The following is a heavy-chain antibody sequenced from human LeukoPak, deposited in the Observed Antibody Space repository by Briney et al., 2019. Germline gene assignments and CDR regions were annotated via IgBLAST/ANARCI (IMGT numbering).Heavy chain of an antibody. V-gene: IGHV5-51*01. CDR2: IYPGDSDT. CDR1: GYSFTSYW. D-gene: IGHD5-24*01. Sequence: GESLKISCKGSGYSFTSYWIGWVRQMPGKGLEWMGIIYPGDSDTRYSPSFQGQVTISADKSISTAYLQWSSLKASDTAMYYCARQWGVDGYKGHRRDYWGQGTLVTVSS. CDR3: ARQWGVDGYKGHRRDY. J-gene: IGHJ4*02.